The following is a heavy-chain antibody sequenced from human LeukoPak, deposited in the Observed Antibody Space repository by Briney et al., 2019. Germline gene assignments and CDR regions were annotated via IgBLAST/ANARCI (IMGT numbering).Heavy chain of an antibody. J-gene: IGHJ1*01. V-gene: IGHV3-30*02. CDR3: AKDALVSGSYLEYFQH. D-gene: IGHD1-26*01. CDR1: GFTFSTYG. Sequence: TGGSLRLSCAASGFTFSTYGMTWVRQAPGKGLEWVAFIRYDGSNKYYADSVKGRFTISRDNSKNTLYLQMNSLRAEDTAVYYCAKDALVSGSYLEYFQHWGQGTLVTVSS. CDR2: IRYDGSNK.